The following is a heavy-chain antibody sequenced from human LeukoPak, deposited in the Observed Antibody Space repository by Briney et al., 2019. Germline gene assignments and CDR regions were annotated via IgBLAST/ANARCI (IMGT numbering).Heavy chain of an antibody. Sequence: GASVKVSCKASGYTFTGYYMHWVRQAPGQGLEWMGRINPNSGGTNYAQKFQGRVTMTRDTSISTAYMELSSLRSEDTAVYYCATLTGGSWSFDYWGQGTLVTVSS. D-gene: IGHD6-13*01. J-gene: IGHJ4*02. V-gene: IGHV1-2*06. CDR2: INPNSGGT. CDR1: GYTFTGYY. CDR3: ATLTGGSWSFDY.